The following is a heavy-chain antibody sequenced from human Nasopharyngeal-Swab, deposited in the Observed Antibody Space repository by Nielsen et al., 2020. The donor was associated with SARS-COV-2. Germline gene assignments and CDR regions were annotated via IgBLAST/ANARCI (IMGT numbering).Heavy chain of an antibody. CDR3: ARDGLDFDFWSASFMDV. CDR2: ISSRSYI. V-gene: IGHV3-21*01. D-gene: IGHD3-3*01. J-gene: IGHJ6*02. CDR1: GFTFNNNN. Sequence: GASLQISCAASGFTFNNNNFNWVRKGPGRGLEWVSSISSRSYIYYADSVKGRFTISRDNAKNSLYLQMNGLRAEDTAVYYCARDGLDFDFWSASFMDVWGQGTTVTVSS.